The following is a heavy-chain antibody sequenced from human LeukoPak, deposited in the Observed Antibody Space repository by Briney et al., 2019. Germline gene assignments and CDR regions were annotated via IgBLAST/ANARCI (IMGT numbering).Heavy chain of an antibody. CDR2: IYYSGST. Sequence: SETLSLTCTVSGGSISSYYWSWIRQHPGKGLEWIGYIYYSGSTNYKPSLKSRVTISVDTSKNQFSLKLSSVTAADTAVYYCARGGYYGSGNDFRFDPWGQGTLVTVSS. CDR3: ARGGYYGSGNDFRFDP. J-gene: IGHJ5*02. CDR1: GGSISSYY. D-gene: IGHD3-10*01. V-gene: IGHV4-59*01.